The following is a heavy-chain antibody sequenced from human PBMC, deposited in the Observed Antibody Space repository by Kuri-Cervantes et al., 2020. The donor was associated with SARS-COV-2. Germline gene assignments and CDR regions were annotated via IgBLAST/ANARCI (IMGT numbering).Heavy chain of an antibody. V-gene: IGHV1-2*04. D-gene: IGHD3-10*01. CDR3: ARARVRGVITTYYYYGMDV. J-gene: IGHJ6*02. CDR1: GYTFTGYY. CDR2: INPNSGGT. Sequence: ASVKDSSKESGYTFTGYYIHWVRQPPGQGLEWMGWINPNSGGTNYAQKFQGWVTMTRDTSINTAYMELSRLRSDDTAVYYCARARVRGVITTYYYYGMDVWGQGATVTVSS.